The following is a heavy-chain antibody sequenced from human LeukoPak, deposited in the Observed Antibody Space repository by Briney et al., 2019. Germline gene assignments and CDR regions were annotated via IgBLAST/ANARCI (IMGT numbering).Heavy chain of an antibody. V-gene: IGHV3-30*18. CDR1: GFIFSIYG. CDR3: AKDPELVQVY. D-gene: IGHD6-13*01. Sequence: GGSLRLSCAASGFIFSIYGMHWVRQAPGKGLEWVALMAADGSNIYYADSVKGRFTISRDNSKNTLYLQMNSLRAEDTAVYYCAKDPELVQVYWGQGTLVTVSS. J-gene: IGHJ4*02. CDR2: MAADGSNI.